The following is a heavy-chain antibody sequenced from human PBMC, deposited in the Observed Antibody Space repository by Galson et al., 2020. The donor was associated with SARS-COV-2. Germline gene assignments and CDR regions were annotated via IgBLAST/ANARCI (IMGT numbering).Heavy chain of an antibody. CDR3: ASQPRYYDILVPYYFDY. V-gene: IGHV4-39*01. J-gene: IGHJ4*02. Sequence: SETLSLTCTVSGGSISSSSYYWGWIRQPPGKGLEWIGSIYYSGSTYYNSSLKSRVTISVDTSKNQFSLKLSSVTAADTAVYYCASQPRYYDILVPYYFDYWGQGTLVTVSS. CDR2: IYYSGST. D-gene: IGHD3-9*01. CDR1: GGSISSSSYY.